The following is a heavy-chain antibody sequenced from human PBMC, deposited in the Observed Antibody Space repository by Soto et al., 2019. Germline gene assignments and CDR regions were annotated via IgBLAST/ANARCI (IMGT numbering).Heavy chain of an antibody. D-gene: IGHD2-15*01. Sequence: PSETLSLTCTVSGGSISSSSYYWGWIRQAPGKGLEWVSAISGSGGSTYYADSVKGRFTISRDNSKNTLYLQMNSLRAEDTAVYYCAKDREDIVVVVAARPGYYGMDVWGQGTTVTVSS. J-gene: IGHJ6*02. CDR3: AKDREDIVVVVAARPGYYGMDV. CDR2: ISGSGGST. CDR1: GGSISSSSYY. V-gene: IGHV3-23*01.